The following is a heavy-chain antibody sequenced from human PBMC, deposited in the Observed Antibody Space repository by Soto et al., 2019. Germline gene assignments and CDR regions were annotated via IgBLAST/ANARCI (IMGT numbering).Heavy chain of an antibody. D-gene: IGHD3-22*01. CDR2: IYYSGST. Sequence: SETLSLTCTVSGVSISSGDYYWSWIRQPPGKGLEWIGYIYYSGSTYYNPSLKSRVTMSVDTSKNQFSLKLSSVTAADTAVYYCARDGPNYYDSSGYYYMDYWGQGTLVTVSS. V-gene: IGHV4-30-4*01. CDR3: ARDGPNYYDSSGYYYMDY. CDR1: GVSISSGDYY. J-gene: IGHJ4*02.